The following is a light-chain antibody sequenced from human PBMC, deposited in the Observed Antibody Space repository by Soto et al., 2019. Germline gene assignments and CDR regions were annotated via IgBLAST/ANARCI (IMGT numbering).Light chain of an antibody. CDR3: QQLFDSPIT. J-gene: IGKJ5*01. CDR1: QGISNF. V-gene: IGKV1-9*01. CDR2: AAS. Sequence: DIQMTQSPSSLSASVGDRVTITCRASQGISNFLAWYQQNPGKVPILLIYAASTLESGVPSRFSATVSGTEFSLTITSLQPEDFATYYCQQLFDSPITFGQGTRLEIK.